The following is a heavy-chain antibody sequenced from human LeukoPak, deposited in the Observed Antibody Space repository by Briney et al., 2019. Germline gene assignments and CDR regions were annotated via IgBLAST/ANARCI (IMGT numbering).Heavy chain of an antibody. CDR1: GFIFNNYA. CDR3: AKDNRRHYTSGPNPDSLH. V-gene: IGHV3-9*01. J-gene: IGHJ4*02. CDR2: ISWNSGTI. D-gene: IGHD6-19*01. Sequence: GGSLRLSCAGPGFIFNNYAMHWVRQPPGKGLEWASGISWNSGTIDYADSVRGRFTISRDNAKNSLYLQMDSLRVEDTAFYYCAKDNRRHYTSGPNPDSLHWGQGALVTVSS.